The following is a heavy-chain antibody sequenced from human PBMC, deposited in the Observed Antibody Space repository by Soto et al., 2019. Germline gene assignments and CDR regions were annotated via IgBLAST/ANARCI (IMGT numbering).Heavy chain of an antibody. V-gene: IGHV1-3*04. CDR3: AVGPASGEFDY. CDR2: VNTGNGNT. D-gene: IGHD3-3*01. Sequence: QVQLVQSGAEVKKPGASVKVSCRTSGYTFTTYGMHWVRQAPGQRLEWMGWVNTGNGNTAYSQKFQGRVTITRDTSASTGYMELSSLSSEDMAVYYCAVGPASGEFDYWGQGTLFTVSS. CDR1: GYTFTTYG. J-gene: IGHJ4*02.